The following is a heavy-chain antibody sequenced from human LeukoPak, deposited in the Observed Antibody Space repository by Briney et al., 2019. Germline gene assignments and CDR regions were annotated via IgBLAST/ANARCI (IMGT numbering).Heavy chain of an antibody. V-gene: IGHV3-7*01. CDR1: GFTFSSYW. CDR3: ATHWGIVATTATNFDY. CDR2: IKQDGSEK. D-gene: IGHD5-12*01. J-gene: IGHJ4*02. Sequence: GGSLRLSCAASGFTFSSYWMTWVRKAPGKGLEWVANIKQDGSEKYYVDSLKGRFTISRDNAKNTLYLQMNSLRAGDTAVYYCATHWGIVATTATNFDYWGQGTLVTVSS.